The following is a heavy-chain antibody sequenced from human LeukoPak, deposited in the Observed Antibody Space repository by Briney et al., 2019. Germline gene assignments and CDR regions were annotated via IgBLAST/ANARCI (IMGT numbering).Heavy chain of an antibody. CDR2: INHSGST. D-gene: IGHD1-26*01. J-gene: IGHJ4*02. V-gene: IGHV4-34*01. CDR1: GGSFSGYY. CDR3: ARRDRYRSFDY. Sequence: SETLSLTCVVYGGSFSGYYWSWIRQPPGKGLEWIGEINHSGSTNYNPSLKSRVTISVDTSKNQFSLKLSSVTAADTAVYYCARRDRYRSFDYWGQGTLVTVSS.